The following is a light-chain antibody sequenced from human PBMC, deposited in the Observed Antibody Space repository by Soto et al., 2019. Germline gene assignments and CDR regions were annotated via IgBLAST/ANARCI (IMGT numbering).Light chain of an antibody. CDR2: EVS. CDR3: SSHAGSPVV. V-gene: IGLV2-8*01. CDR1: SSDVGGYNY. J-gene: IGLJ2*01. Sequence: QSALTQPPSASGSPGQSVTISCTGTSSDVGGYNYVSWYQQHPGKAPKLMIYEVSKRPSGVPDRFSGSKSGNTASLTVSGLQAEDEADYYCSSHAGSPVVFGGGTKVTVL.